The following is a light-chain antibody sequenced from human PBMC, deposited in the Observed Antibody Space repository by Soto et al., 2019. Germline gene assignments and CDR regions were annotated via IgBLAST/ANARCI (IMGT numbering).Light chain of an antibody. CDR3: YSYRGYYTRV. V-gene: IGLV2-14*01. Sequence: QSALTQPASVSGSPEQSITISCTGTSSDVGGYNFVSWYQQHPGRAPKLLIYEVSRRPSGVSNRFSGSKSGDTASLTISGLQAEDEADYYCYSYRGYYTRVFGTGTKATVL. J-gene: IGLJ1*01. CDR2: EVS. CDR1: SSDVGGYNF.